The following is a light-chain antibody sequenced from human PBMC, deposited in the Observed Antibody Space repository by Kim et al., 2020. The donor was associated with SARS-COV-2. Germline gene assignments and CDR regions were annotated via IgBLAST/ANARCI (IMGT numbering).Light chain of an antibody. V-gene: IGKV1-16*02. CDR2: AAS. J-gene: IGKJ3*01. CDR1: LGMCES. Sequence: VSVGDTETIPCAGPLGMCESFGWFMRKPGKAPKTLIYAASRLQRGVPSHFSAGGSGTDITLTIRSLQPEDFAPYFCQKYLSDPFTFGPRTTVDIK. CDR3: QKYLSDPFT.